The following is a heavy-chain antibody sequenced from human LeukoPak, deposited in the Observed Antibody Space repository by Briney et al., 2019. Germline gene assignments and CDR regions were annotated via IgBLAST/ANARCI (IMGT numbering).Heavy chain of an antibody. J-gene: IGHJ4*02. CDR3: ALQVGAMSIQYFDY. V-gene: IGHV1-8*01. D-gene: IGHD1-26*01. Sequence: ASVKVSCKASGYTFTSYDINWVRQATGQGLEWMGWMNPNSGNTGYAQKFQGRVTITADESTSTAYMELSSLRSEDTALYYCALQVGAMSIQYFDYWGQGTLVTVSS. CDR2: MNPNSGNT. CDR1: GYTFTSYD.